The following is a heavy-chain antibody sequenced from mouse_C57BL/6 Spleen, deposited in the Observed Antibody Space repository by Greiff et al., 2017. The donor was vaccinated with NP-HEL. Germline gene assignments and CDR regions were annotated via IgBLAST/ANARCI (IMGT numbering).Heavy chain of an antibody. CDR3: ARRYYGPFDY. J-gene: IGHJ2*01. V-gene: IGHV5-9*01. Sequence: EVHLVESGGGLVRPGGSLKLSCAASGFTFSSYTMSWVRQTPEKRLEWVATISGGGGNTYYPDSVKGRFTISRDNAKNTLYLQMSSLKSEDTALYYCARRYYGPFDYWGQGTTLTVSS. D-gene: IGHD1-1*01. CDR2: ISGGGGNT. CDR1: GFTFSSYT.